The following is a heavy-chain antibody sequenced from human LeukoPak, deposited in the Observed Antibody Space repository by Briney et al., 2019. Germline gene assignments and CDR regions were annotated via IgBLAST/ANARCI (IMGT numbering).Heavy chain of an antibody. Sequence: ASVTVSFKASGYTFTVYYMHWVRQAPGQGVEWVGWINPNSGGTNYAQKFQGRVTMTRDTSISTAYMELSRLRSDDTAVYYCARESGKDSWFDPWGQGTLVTVSS. D-gene: IGHD1-14*01. CDR1: GYTFTVYY. CDR2: INPNSGGT. J-gene: IGHJ5*02. V-gene: IGHV1-2*02. CDR3: ARESGKDSWFDP.